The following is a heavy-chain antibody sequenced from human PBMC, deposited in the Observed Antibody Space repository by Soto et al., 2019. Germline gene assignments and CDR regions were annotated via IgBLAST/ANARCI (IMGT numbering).Heavy chain of an antibody. CDR2: ISGSGGST. V-gene: IGHV3-23*01. D-gene: IGHD3-22*01. CDR3: AKDDHYYDSGGYYWGGAFDI. Sequence: GGSLRLSCAASGFTFSSYAMSWVRQAPGKGLEWVSAISGSGGSTYYADSVKGRFTISRDNSKNTLYLQMNSLRAEDTAVYYCAKDDHYYDSGGYYWGGAFDIWGQGTMVTVSS. CDR1: GFTFSSYA. J-gene: IGHJ3*02.